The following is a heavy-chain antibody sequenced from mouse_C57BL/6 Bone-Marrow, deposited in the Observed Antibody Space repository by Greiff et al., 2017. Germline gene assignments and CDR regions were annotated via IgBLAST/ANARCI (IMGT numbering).Heavy chain of an antibody. V-gene: IGHV1-15*01. CDR3: TRSYYGQGPFAY. D-gene: IGHD1-1*01. CDR2: IDPETGGT. Sequence: VKLMESGAELVRPGASVTLSCKASGYTFTDYEMHWVKQTPVHGLEWIGAIDPETGGTAYNQKFKGKAILTADKSSSTAYMELRSLTSEDSAVYYCTRSYYGQGPFAYWGQGTLVTVSA. CDR1: GYTFTDYE. J-gene: IGHJ3*01.